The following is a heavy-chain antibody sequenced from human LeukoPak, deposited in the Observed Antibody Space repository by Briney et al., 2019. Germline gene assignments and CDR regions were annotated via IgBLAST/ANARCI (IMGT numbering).Heavy chain of an antibody. Sequence: GGSLRLSCAASGFTFSTYWMHWVRQAPGKGLVWDSRINSDGSSTSYADSVKGRFTISRDNAKNTLYLQMNSLRAEDTAIYYCAKAYASRYNYHPNWFDPWGQGTLVTVSS. CDR2: INSDGSST. D-gene: IGHD5-18*01. CDR1: GFTFSTYW. J-gene: IGHJ5*02. CDR3: AKAYASRYNYHPNWFDP. V-gene: IGHV3-74*01.